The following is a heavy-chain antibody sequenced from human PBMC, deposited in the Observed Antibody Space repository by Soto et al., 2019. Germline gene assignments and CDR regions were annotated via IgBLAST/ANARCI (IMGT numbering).Heavy chain of an antibody. V-gene: IGHV4-30-4*01. D-gene: IGHD4-17*01. CDR3: AREGGYGDYRGF. J-gene: IGHJ4*02. Sequence: SETLSLTCTVSGGSISSGDYHWSWIRQPPGKGLERIGYTYNSGSTYHNPSLKGRVTISVDTSKNQFSLKLRSVTAADTAVYYCAREGGYGDYRGFWGQGTLVTVSS. CDR1: GGSISSGDYH. CDR2: TYNSGST.